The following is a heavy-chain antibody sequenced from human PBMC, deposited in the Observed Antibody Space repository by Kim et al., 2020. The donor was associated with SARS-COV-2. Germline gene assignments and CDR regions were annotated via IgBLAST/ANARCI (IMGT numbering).Heavy chain of an antibody. Sequence: SETLSLTCAVSGGSISSSNWWSWVRQPPGKGLEWIGEIYHSGSTNYNPSLKSRVTISVDKSKNQFSLKLSSVTAADTAVYYCASLDSGSYLNYFDYWGQGTLVTVSS. J-gene: IGHJ4*02. CDR1: GGSISSSNW. V-gene: IGHV4-4*02. CDR2: IYHSGST. D-gene: IGHD1-26*01. CDR3: ASLDSGSYLNYFDY.